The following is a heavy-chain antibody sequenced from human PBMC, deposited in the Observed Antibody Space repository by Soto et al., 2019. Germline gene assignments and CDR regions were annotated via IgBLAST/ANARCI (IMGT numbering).Heavy chain of an antibody. D-gene: IGHD6-19*01. CDR2: ISQSGFT. Sequence: QVQLQQRGAGLLRPSETLSLTCAVSTESLRGYYWTWIRQSPGKGLEWIGEISQSGFTNYNPSLESRVTLSVDQSKSEFSLHLNSMTAADTALYYCARGLFSSGWYSYFDPWGQGTPVTVSS. J-gene: IGHJ5*02. CDR3: ARGLFSSGWYSYFDP. CDR1: TESLRGYY. V-gene: IGHV4-34*01.